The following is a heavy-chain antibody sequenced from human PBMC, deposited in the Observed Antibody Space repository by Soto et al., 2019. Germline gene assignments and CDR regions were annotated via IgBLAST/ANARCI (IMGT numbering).Heavy chain of an antibody. CDR3: ARYKAFGDIVLVPAAS. Sequence: PGGSLRLSCAASGFTFSSYSMNWVRQAPGKGLEWVSSISSSSSYIYYADSVKGRFTISRDNAKNSLYLQMNSLRAEDTAVYYCARYKAFGDIVLVPAASLGQGTLVTVSS. D-gene: IGHD2-2*01. J-gene: IGHJ5*02. CDR2: ISSSSSYI. V-gene: IGHV3-21*01. CDR1: GFTFSSYS.